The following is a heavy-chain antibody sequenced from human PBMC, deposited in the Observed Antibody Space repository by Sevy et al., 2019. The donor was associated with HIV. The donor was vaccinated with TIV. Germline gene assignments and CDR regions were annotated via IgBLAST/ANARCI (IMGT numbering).Heavy chain of an antibody. J-gene: IGHJ4*02. CDR3: ASGAYYYASRSQNFDY. CDR1: GFTFSSYG. Sequence: LSLTCAASGFTFSSYGMHWVRQAPGKGLEWVALIWYDGTNKYYADSVKGRFTISRDNSKNTLYLQMNSLRAEDTAVYYCASGAYYYASRSQNFDYRGPGTLVTVSS. V-gene: IGHV3-33*01. D-gene: IGHD3-10*01. CDR2: IWYDGTNK.